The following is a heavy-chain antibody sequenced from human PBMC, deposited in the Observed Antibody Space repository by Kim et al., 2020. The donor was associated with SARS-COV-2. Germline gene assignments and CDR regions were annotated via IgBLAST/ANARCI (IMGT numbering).Heavy chain of an antibody. V-gene: IGHV3-21*01. J-gene: IGHJ4*02. D-gene: IGHD3-22*01. CDR3: ARDHEGYYDHLEYY. Sequence: ADSVKCRFAISRANAKNSLYLQMNSLRAEDTAVYYCARDHEGYYDHLEYYWGQGTLVTVSS.